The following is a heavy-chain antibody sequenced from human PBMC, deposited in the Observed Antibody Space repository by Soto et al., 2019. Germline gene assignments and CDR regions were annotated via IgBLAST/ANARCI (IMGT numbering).Heavy chain of an antibody. CDR3: ARDIGGSGSYFEYYYGMDV. V-gene: IGHV3-11*01. J-gene: IGHJ6*02. CDR2: ISSSGSTI. Sequence: VGSLRLSCAASGFTFSDYYMSWIRQAPGKGLEWVSYISSSGSTIYYADSVKGRFTISRDNAKNSLYLQMNSLRAEDTAVYYCARDIGGSGSYFEYYYGMDVWGQGTTVTVSS. CDR1: GFTFSDYY. D-gene: IGHD3-10*01.